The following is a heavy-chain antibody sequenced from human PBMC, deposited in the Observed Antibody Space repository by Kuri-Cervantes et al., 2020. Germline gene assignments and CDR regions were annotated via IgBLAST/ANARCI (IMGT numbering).Heavy chain of an antibody. Sequence: GESLKISCAASGFTFSSYGMHWVRQAPGKGLEWVSYISSSSSTIYYADSVKGRFTISRDNAKNSLYLQMNSLRDEDMAVYYCARDYGYYFDYWGQGTLVTVSS. V-gene: IGHV3-48*02. J-gene: IGHJ4*02. CDR3: ARDYGYYFDY. CDR2: ISSSSSTI. CDR1: GFTFSSYG. D-gene: IGHD4-17*01.